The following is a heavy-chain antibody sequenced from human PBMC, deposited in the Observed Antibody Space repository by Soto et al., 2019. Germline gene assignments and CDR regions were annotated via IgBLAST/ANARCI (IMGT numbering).Heavy chain of an antibody. CDR1: GFTFGDYA. CDR3: TRDPYSGSYYPFDY. J-gene: IGHJ4*02. Sequence: GGSLRLSRTASGFTFGDYAMSWVRQAPGKGLEWVGFIRSKAYVGTTEYAASVKGRFTISRDDSKSIAYLQMNSLKTEDTAVYYGTRDPYSGSYYPFDYWGQGT. D-gene: IGHD1-26*01. CDR2: IRSKAYVGTT. V-gene: IGHV3-49*04.